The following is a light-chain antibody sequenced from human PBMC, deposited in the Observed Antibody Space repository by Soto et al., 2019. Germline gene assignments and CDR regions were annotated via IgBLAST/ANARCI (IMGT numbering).Light chain of an antibody. CDR3: CSYAGSSTYV. V-gene: IGLV2-23*02. J-gene: IGLJ1*01. CDR1: SSDVGSYNL. CDR2: EVS. Sequence: QSALTQPASVSGSPGQSITISCTGTSSDVGSYNLVSWYQQHPGKAPKLMIYEVSKRPSGISNRFSSSKSGNTASLTISGLQAEDEADYYCCSYAGSSTYVCGTGTKLTVL.